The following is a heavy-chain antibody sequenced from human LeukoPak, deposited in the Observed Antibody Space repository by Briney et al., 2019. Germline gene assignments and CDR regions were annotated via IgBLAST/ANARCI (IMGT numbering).Heavy chain of an antibody. CDR1: GFTFSSNS. CDR2: ISSSSYYI. D-gene: IGHD5-24*01. CDR3: ARRPDGSHSFDY. J-gene: IGHJ4*02. Sequence: GGSLRLSCAASGFTFSSNSMNWVRQAPGKGLEWVSSISSSSYYIYYADSVKGRFTISRDNAKNSLYLQMNSLRAEDTAVYYCARRPDGSHSFDYWGQGTLVTVSS. V-gene: IGHV3-21*01.